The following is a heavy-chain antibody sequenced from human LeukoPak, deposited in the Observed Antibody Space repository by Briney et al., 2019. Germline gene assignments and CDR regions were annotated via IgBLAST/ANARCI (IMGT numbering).Heavy chain of an antibody. Sequence: GRSLRLSCAASGFTFSSYGMHWVRQAPGKGLEWVAVIWYDGTNKYYADSVKGRFTISRDNPKNTLYLQVNSLRAEDTAVYYCARAHIFLSDTAMVKVDYFDYWGQGTLVTVSS. CDR2: IWYDGTNK. J-gene: IGHJ4*02. CDR3: ARAHIFLSDTAMVKVDYFDY. CDR1: GFTFSSYG. D-gene: IGHD5-18*01. V-gene: IGHV3-33*01.